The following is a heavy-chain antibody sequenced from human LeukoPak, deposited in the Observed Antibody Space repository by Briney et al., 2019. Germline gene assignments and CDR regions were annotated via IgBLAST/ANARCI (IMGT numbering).Heavy chain of an antibody. J-gene: IGHJ5*02. V-gene: IGHV3-74*01. Sequence: GGSLRLSCAASGFSFSSFWMHWVRQVPGKGLMWVARINMDGRTTNYADSVKGRFTISRDNAKETLYLQMNSLRAEDTAVYYCAIDMLSWFDPWGQGTLVTVSS. CDR1: GFSFSSFW. D-gene: IGHD3-10*02. CDR3: AIDMLSWFDP. CDR2: INMDGRTT.